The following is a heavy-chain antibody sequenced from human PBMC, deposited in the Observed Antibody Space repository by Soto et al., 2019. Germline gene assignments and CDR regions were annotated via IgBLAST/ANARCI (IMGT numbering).Heavy chain of an antibody. D-gene: IGHD1-26*01. CDR3: AADRGGSYLQRAFDI. CDR2: IVVGSGNT. CDR1: GFTFTSSA. Sequence: SVKVSCKASGFTFTSSAVQWVRQARGQRLEWIGWIVVGSGNTNYAQKFQERVTITRDMSTSTAYMELSSLRSEDTAVYYCAADRGGSYLQRAFDIWGQGTMVTVSS. J-gene: IGHJ3*02. V-gene: IGHV1-58*01.